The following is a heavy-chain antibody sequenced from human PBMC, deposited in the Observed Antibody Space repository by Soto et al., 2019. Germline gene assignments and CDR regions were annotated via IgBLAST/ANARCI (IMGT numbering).Heavy chain of an antibody. J-gene: IGHJ5*01. V-gene: IGHV3-30*18. Sequence: QVQLVESGGSVVQPGRSLRLSCAASGFTLSTFGIHWVRQAPGKGLEWVALVSYDESHVYYADSVKGRFAISRDISKNTVYLQMDSLRSEDTAIYYCSKEMCPQTVPISSSPWGDSWGQGTLVTVSS. CDR1: GFTLSTFG. D-gene: IGHD6-6*01. CDR3: SKEMCPQTVPISSSPWGDS. CDR2: VSYDESHV.